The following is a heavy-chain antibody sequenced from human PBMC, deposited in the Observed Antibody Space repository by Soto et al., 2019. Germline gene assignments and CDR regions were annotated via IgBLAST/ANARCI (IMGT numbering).Heavy chain of an antibody. CDR1: ECTLDNYA. CDR3: ARGLNKAALSFEY. D-gene: IGHD6-25*01. V-gene: IGHV3-20*04. Sequence: SLRLSCTVSECTLDNYAMSWVRQAPGKGLEWISGINWNGASAGYADSVKGRFTISRDNAKNSLYLQMNSLRAEDTALYYCARGLNKAALSFEYWGQGTLVTVSS. J-gene: IGHJ4*01. CDR2: INWNGASA.